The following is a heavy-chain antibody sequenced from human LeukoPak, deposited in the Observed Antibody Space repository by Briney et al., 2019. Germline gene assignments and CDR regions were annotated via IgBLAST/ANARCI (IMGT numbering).Heavy chain of an antibody. CDR1: GYTFTSYY. CDR2: INPSGGST. D-gene: IGHD6-6*01. V-gene: IGHV1-46*01. Sequence: ASVEVSCKASGYTFTSYYMHWVRQAPGQGLEWMGIINPSGGSTTYAQKFQGRVTMTRDMSTSTVYMELSSLRSEDTAVYCCARGKSIAARGTYDFFDSWGQGTLVTVSS. J-gene: IGHJ4*02. CDR3: ARGKSIAARGTYDFFDS.